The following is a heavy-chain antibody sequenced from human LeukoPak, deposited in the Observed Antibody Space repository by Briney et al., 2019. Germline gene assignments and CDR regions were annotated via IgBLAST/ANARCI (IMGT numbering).Heavy chain of an antibody. CDR2: MNPNSGNT. CDR1: GYTFTSYD. V-gene: IGHV1-8*01. CDR3: ARVRYCSGGSCIDY. D-gene: IGHD2-15*01. J-gene: IGHJ4*02. Sequence: ASVTVSCKASGYTFTSYDINWVRQATGQGLEWMGWMNPNSGNTGYAQKFQGRVTMTRNTSISTAYMELSSLRSEDTAVYYCARVRYCSGGSCIDYWGQGTLVTVSS.